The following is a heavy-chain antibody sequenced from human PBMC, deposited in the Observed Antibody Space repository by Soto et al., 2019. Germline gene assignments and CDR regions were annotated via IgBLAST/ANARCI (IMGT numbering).Heavy chain of an antibody. CDR3: ASLRGVDV. CDR2: IIPLFGTT. Sequence: QVQVVQSGAEVKETGSSVKVSCKASGDTFNRDVVSWVRQAPGQGLEWMGGIIPLFGTTNYAQKLQGRVTITADESTNTVYMELRNLIVDDTAVYYCASLRGVDVWGQGTAVTVSS. CDR1: GDTFNRDV. J-gene: IGHJ6*02. V-gene: IGHV1-69*01.